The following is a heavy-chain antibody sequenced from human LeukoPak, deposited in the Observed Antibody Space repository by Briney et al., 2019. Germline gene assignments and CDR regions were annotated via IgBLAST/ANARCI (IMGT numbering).Heavy chain of an antibody. CDR3: ARRNKGPADF. J-gene: IGHJ6*02. V-gene: IGHV4-59*01. CDR2: IHCGGST. D-gene: IGHD1-14*01. Sequence: SETLSLTCTVSGGSISGYYWTWLRQPPGRGLEGIGYIHCGGSTNYNPSLKSRVTISVDTCKSQFSLKLSSVTAADTAVYYCARRNKGPADFWGLGTTGIVSS. CDR1: GGSISGYY.